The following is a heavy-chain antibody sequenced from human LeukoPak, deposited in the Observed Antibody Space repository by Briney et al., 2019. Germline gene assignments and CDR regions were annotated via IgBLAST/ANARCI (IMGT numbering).Heavy chain of an antibody. CDR3: ARGNFRWELPTHISDS. J-gene: IGHJ4*02. D-gene: IGHD1-26*01. V-gene: IGHV1-18*01. Sequence: ASVKVSCKASGYTFTSYGISWVRQAPGQGLEWMGWISAYNGNTNYAQKFQGRVSMTSELSTSTVYMELRSLRSEGTALYYCARGNFRWELPTHISDSWGQGTLVAVSS. CDR2: ISAYNGNT. CDR1: GYTFTSYG.